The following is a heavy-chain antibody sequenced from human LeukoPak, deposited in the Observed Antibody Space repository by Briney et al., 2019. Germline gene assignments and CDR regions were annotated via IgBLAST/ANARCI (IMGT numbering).Heavy chain of an antibody. CDR2: IKQDGSEK. D-gene: IGHD2-2*01. CDR3: ARDHSYCSSTSCYVSYYYYYGMDV. CDR1: GFTFSSYW. Sequence: PGGSLRLSCAASGFTFSSYWMSWVRQAPGKGLEWVANIKQDGSEKYYVDSVKGRFTISRDNATNSLYLQMNSLRAEDTAVYYCARDHSYCSSTSCYVSYYYYYGMDVWGQGTTVTVSS. J-gene: IGHJ6*02. V-gene: IGHV3-7*01.